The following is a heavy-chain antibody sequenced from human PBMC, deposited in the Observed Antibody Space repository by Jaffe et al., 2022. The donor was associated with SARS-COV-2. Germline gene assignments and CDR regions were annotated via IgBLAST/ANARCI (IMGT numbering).Heavy chain of an antibody. D-gene: IGHD4-17*01. CDR2: ISSNGGST. Sequence: EVQLVESGGGLVQPGGSLRLSCSASGFTFSSYAMHWVRQAPGKGLEYVSAISSNGGSTYYADSVKGRFTISRDNSKNTLYLQMSSLRAEDTAVYYCVKGSPPDYGGNSMMHYYYGMDVWGQGTTVTVSS. CDR1: GFTFSSYA. CDR3: VKGSPPDYGGNSMMHYYYGMDV. V-gene: IGHV3-64D*09. J-gene: IGHJ6*02.